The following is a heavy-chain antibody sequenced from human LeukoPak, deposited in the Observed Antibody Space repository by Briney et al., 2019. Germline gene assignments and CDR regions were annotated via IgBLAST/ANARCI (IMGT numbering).Heavy chain of an antibody. Sequence: PGGSLRLSCAASGFTFSSYRMTWVRQAPGKGVEWVSVISAGGETAFYADSVKGRFTISRDNSKNSLYLQMNTLRAEDTAVYYCAKGSLDTVTVFDYWGQGTLVTVSS. CDR1: GFTFSSYR. CDR2: ISAGGETA. D-gene: IGHD4-17*01. V-gene: IGHV3-23*01. J-gene: IGHJ4*02. CDR3: AKGSLDTVTVFDY.